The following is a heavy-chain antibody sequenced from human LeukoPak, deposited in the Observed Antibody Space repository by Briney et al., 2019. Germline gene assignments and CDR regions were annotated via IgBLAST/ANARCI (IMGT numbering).Heavy chain of an antibody. J-gene: IGHJ4*02. D-gene: IGHD5-12*01. CDR1: GYTFTSYD. CDR3: ARAYSGYDFFDY. V-gene: IGHV1-69*13. CDR2: IIPIFGTA. Sequence: GASVKVSCKASGYTFTSYDISWVRQAPGQGLEWMGGIIPIFGTANYAQKFQGRVTITADESTSTAYMEVSSLRSEDTAVYYCARAYSGYDFFDYWGQGILVTVSS.